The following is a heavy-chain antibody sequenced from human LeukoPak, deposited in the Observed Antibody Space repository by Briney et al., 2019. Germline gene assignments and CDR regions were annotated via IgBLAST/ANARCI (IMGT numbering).Heavy chain of an antibody. Sequence: GGSLRLSCVASGFTFSNAWMSWVRQAPGKGLEWVGRIKSKTDGGTTDYAAPVKGRFTISRDDSKNTLYLQMNSLKTEDTAGYYCTTGIVVVPAPYYYGMDVWGQGTTVTVSS. CDR3: TTGIVVVPAPYYYGMDV. D-gene: IGHD2-2*01. CDR2: IKSKTDGGTT. J-gene: IGHJ6*02. V-gene: IGHV3-15*01. CDR1: GFTFSNAW.